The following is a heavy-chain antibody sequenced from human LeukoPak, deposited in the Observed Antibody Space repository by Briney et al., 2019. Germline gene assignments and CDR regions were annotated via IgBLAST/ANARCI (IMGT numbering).Heavy chain of an antibody. Sequence: SETLSLTCAVYGASFRNYYWSWIRQTPGKGLEWIGEIDHSGTTNYNPSLKSRVTISLDTSKKQFSLKVTSVPAADTAVYYCARSGTYQYSSTSHYWGQGTLVTVSS. V-gene: IGHV4-34*01. CDR3: ARSGTYQYSSTSHY. CDR2: IDHSGTT. D-gene: IGHD6-13*01. J-gene: IGHJ4*02. CDR1: GASFRNYY.